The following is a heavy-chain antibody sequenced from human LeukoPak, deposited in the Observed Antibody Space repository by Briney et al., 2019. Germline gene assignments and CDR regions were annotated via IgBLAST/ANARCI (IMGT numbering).Heavy chain of an antibody. CDR2: IIPVFGTA. V-gene: IGHV1-69*05. J-gene: IGHJ5*02. CDR1: GGTFSSYA. CDR3: ARTTVTTHWFDP. Sequence: SVKVSCKASGGTFSSYAISWVRQAPGQGLEWMGRIIPVFGTANYAQKFQGRVTITTDESTSTAYMELSSLRSEDTAVYYCARTTVTTHWFDPWGQGTLVTVSS. D-gene: IGHD4-11*01.